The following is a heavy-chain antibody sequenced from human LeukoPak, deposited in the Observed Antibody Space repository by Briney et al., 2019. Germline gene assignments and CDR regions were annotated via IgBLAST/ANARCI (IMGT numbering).Heavy chain of an antibody. Sequence: SETLSLTCTVSGGSISSSSYYWGWIRQPPGKGLEWIGSIYYSGSTYYNPSLKSRVTISVDTSKNQFSLKLSSVTAADTAVYYCANTYSSSWYNSYNWFDPWGQGTLVTVSS. CDR2: IYYSGST. D-gene: IGHD6-13*01. J-gene: IGHJ5*02. V-gene: IGHV4-39*01. CDR1: GGSISSSSYY. CDR3: ANTYSSSWYNSYNWFDP.